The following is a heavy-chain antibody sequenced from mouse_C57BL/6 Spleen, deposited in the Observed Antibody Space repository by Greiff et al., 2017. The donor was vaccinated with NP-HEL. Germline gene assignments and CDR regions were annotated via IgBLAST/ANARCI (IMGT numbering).Heavy chain of an antibody. J-gene: IGHJ2*01. V-gene: IGHV14-1*01. CDR2: IDPEDGDP. Sequence: EVPLQQSGAELVRPGASVKLSCTASGFNIKDYYMHWVKQRPEQGLEWIGRIDPEDGDPEYAPKFQGKATMTADTSSNTAYLQLSSLTSEETAVYYCTTCDYYGSSYNFDYWGQGTTLTVSS. CDR3: TTCDYYGSSYNFDY. D-gene: IGHD1-1*01. CDR1: GFNIKDYY.